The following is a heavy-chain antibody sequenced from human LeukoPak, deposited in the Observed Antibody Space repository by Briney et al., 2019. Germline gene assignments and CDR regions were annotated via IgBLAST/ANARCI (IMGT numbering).Heavy chain of an antibody. CDR1: GYTFTGYY. Sequence: ASVKVSCKASGYTFTGYYMHWVRQAPGQGLEWMGWINPNSGGTNYAQKFQGRVTMTRDTSISTAYMELSRLRSDDTAVYYCARGITMIVGGAFDIWGQGTMVAVSS. CDR3: ARGITMIVGGAFDI. J-gene: IGHJ3*02. CDR2: INPNSGGT. D-gene: IGHD3-22*01. V-gene: IGHV1-2*02.